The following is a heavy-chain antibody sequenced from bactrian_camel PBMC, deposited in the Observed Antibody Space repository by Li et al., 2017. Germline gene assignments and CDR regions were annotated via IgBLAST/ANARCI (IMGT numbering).Heavy chain of an antibody. Sequence: HVQLVESGGGSVEAGGSQRLSCKASVSTARMGWFRQAPGKEREGVARLTTFSSVWYADSVKGRFTVSYDNAKNTVYLQMNSLTPEDTAMYYCAAGPPFGGLWDQAFRYNSWGQGTQVTVS. CDR1: VSTAR. CDR2: LTTFSSV. D-gene: IGHD3*01. CDR3: AAGPPFGGLWDQAFRYNS. J-gene: IGHJ4*01. V-gene: IGHV3S53*01.